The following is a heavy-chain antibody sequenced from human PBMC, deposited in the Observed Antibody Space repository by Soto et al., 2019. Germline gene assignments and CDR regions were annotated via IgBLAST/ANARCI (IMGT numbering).Heavy chain of an antibody. V-gene: IGHV4-59*01. Sequence: QVQLQESGPGLVKPSETLSLTCTVSGGSIRDYFWTWIRQPPGKGLEWIGYIYYSGRTKYNPSLKSRVSISVDTSKNRFSPQLRSVTAADTAVYYCARVGGDDFGDSGGFDFWGQGTLVTVSS. CDR3: ARVGGDDFGDSGGFDF. D-gene: IGHD4-17*01. J-gene: IGHJ4*02. CDR2: IYYSGRT. CDR1: GGSIRDYF.